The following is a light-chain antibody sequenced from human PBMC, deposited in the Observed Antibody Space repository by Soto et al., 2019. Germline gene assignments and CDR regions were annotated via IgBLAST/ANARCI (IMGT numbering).Light chain of an antibody. CDR2: DAS. CDR3: QQYDSWPLT. J-gene: IGKJ3*01. Sequence: ETVMTQSPATLSVSPGERATLSCRASQSVSSNFAWYQQKPGQAPRLLIYDASTRATGIPARFSGSGSGTEFTLTISSLQSEDFAVYYCQQYDSWPLTFGPGTKVDIK. CDR1: QSVSSN. V-gene: IGKV3-15*01.